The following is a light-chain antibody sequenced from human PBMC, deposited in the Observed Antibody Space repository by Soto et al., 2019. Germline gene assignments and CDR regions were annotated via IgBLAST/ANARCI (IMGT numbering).Light chain of an antibody. CDR2: GYT. V-gene: IGLV1-40*01. Sequence: QSVLTQPPSVSVAPGQTVTISCAGTSSNIGSNYDVHWYHHLPGTAPKLRIFGYTNRPSGVPDRFSGSKSGTSASLAITWLQSEDEAAYYWQAYYSDVSAWVVGGGTKATVL. CDR3: QAYYSDVSAWV. J-gene: IGLJ3*02. CDR1: SSNIGSNYD.